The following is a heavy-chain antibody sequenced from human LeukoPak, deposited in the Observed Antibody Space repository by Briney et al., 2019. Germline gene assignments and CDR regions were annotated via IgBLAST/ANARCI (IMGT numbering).Heavy chain of an antibody. CDR3: AKQGRRGYSYARSYYFDY. Sequence: GRSLRLSCAASGFTFSSYGMHWVRQAPGKGLEWVAVTSYDGSNEYYADSVKGRVTISRDTSKNTLYLQMNSLRVEDTAVYYCAKQGRRGYSYARSYYFDYWGQGTLVTVSS. J-gene: IGHJ4*02. CDR2: TSYDGSNE. V-gene: IGHV3-30*18. CDR1: GFTFSSYG. D-gene: IGHD5-18*01.